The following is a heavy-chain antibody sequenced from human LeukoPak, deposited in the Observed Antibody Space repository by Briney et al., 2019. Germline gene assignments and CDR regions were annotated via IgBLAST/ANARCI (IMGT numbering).Heavy chain of an antibody. CDR3: ARDYYDSSGSIYNWFDP. V-gene: IGHV4-31*03. J-gene: IGHJ5*02. Sequence: PSQALSLTCTVSGGSISSGGYYWSWIRQRPGMGLEWLGYIYYRGSTYYNPSLKSRVSISLDTSKNQLSLKLSSVTAADTAVYYCARDYYDSSGSIYNWFDPWGQGTLVTVSS. CDR2: IYYRGST. CDR1: GGSISSGGYY. D-gene: IGHD3-22*01.